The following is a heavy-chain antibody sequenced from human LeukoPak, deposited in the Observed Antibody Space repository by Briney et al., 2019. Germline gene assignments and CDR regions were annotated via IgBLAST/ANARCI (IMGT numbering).Heavy chain of an antibody. D-gene: IGHD1-1*01. CDR3: ATSLDGNWFDP. CDR1: GFSVSSTY. CDR2: IYNGDST. Sequence: PGGSLRLSCAASGFSVSSTYMTWVRQAPGKGLEWVSVIYNGDSTNYADSVKGRFTISRDSSKNTLYLQMNSLRAEDTAVYYCATSLDGNWFDPWGQGTLVTVSS. V-gene: IGHV3-53*01. J-gene: IGHJ5*02.